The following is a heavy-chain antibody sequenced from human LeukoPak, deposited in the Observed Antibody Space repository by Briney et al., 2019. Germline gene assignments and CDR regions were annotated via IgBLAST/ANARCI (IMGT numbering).Heavy chain of an antibody. CDR1: GYTFTSYA. D-gene: IGHD3-22*01. V-gene: IGHV1-69*04. CDR3: AREPSFYYDSSGSKQRGAFDI. Sequence: SVKVSCKASGYTFTSYAMNWVRQAPGQGLEWMGRVIPLLNIPHYAQKFQDRVTITAETSTNTSYLELRSLTSDDTAVYYCAREPSFYYDSSGSKQRGAFDIWGQGTMVTVSS. J-gene: IGHJ3*02. CDR2: VIPLLNIP.